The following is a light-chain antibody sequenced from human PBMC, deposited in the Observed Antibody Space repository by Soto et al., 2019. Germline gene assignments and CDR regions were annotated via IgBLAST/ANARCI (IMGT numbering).Light chain of an antibody. Sequence: RRQSPATLSVSPGERATLSCRASQSISGSLAWYQQKPGKAPKLLIYAASTLQSGVPSRFSGRASGTDFTLTISSLQPEDFATYYCQQSYSPPRTFGQGTKVDIK. CDR2: AAS. J-gene: IGKJ1*01. CDR3: QQSYSPPRT. V-gene: IGKV1-39*01. CDR1: QSISGS.